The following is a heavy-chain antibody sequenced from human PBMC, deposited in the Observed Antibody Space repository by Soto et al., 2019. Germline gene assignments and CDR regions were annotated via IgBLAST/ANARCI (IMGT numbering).Heavy chain of an antibody. CDR3: ARASGGSSWYLFYGMDV. CDR1: GGSFSGYY. J-gene: IGHJ6*02. V-gene: IGHV4-34*01. CDR2: INHSGST. D-gene: IGHD6-13*01. Sequence: SETLSLTCAVYGGSFSGYYWSWIRQPPGKGLEWIGEINHSGSTNYNPSLKSRVTISVDTSKNQFSLKLSSVTAADTAVYYCARASGGSSWYLFYGMDVWGQGTTVTVSS.